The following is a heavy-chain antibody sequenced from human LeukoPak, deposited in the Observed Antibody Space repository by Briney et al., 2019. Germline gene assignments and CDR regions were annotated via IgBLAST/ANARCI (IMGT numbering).Heavy chain of an antibody. V-gene: IGHV5-51*01. CDR1: GYSFTSYW. CDR3: ARVGKQWLSWFDP. Sequence: GESLKISCKGSGYSFTSYWIGWVRQMSGKGLEWMGIIYPGDSDTRYSPSFQGQVTISADKSISTAYLQWSSLKASDTAMYYCARVGKQWLSWFDPWGQGTLVTVSS. D-gene: IGHD6-19*01. CDR2: IYPGDSDT. J-gene: IGHJ5*02.